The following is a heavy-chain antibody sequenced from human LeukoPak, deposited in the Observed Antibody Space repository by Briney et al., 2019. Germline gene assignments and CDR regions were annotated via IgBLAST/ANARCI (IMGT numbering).Heavy chain of an antibody. CDR3: AKDRWFGEFLTNYFDY. CDR2: ISYDGSNK. J-gene: IGHJ4*02. V-gene: IGHV3-30*18. D-gene: IGHD3-10*01. CDR1: GFTFSSYG. Sequence: GRSLRLSCAASGFTFSSYGMHWVRQAPGKGLEWVAVISYDGSNKYYADSVKGRFTLSRDNSKNTLYLQMNSLRAEDTAVYYCAKDRWFGEFLTNYFDYWGQGTLVTVSS.